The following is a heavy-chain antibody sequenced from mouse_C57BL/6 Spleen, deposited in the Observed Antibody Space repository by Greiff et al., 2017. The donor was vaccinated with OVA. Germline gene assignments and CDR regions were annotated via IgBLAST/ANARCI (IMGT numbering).Heavy chain of an antibody. CDR2: IRRKSNNYAK. Sequence: EVQLVESGGGLVQPKGSLPLSCAASGFSFNTYAMSCVRRAPGRGLECVARIRRKSNNYAKYYADSVKDRFTISRDDSDSMLYLQMNNLKTEDTAMYYCGRDGGGYWGQGTLVTASA. CDR3: GRDGGGY. D-gene: IGHD2-3*01. V-gene: IGHV10-1*01. J-gene: IGHJ3*01. CDR1: GFSFNTYA.